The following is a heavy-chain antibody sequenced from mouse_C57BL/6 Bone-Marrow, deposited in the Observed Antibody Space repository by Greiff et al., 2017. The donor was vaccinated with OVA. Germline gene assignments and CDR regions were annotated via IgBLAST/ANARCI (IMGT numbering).Heavy chain of an antibody. CDR2: ILPGSGST. D-gene: IGHD1-1*01. V-gene: IGHV1-9*01. Sequence: VQGVESGAELMKPGASVKLSCKATGYTFTGYWIEWVKQRPGHGLEWIGEILPGSGSTNYNEKFKGKATFTADTSSNTAYMQLSSLTTEDSAIYYCAREKSLLDYGGWYFDVWGTGTTVTVSS. CDR3: AREKSLLDYGGWYFDV. J-gene: IGHJ1*03. CDR1: GYTFTGYW.